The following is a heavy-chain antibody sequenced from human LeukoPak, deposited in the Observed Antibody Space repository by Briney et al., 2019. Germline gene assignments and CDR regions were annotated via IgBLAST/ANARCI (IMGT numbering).Heavy chain of an antibody. J-gene: IGHJ4*02. Sequence: QPGGSLRLSCVASGFTFSSYIMSWVRQAPGKGLEWVSSINSGGRTYYPDSAKGRLTISRDNSKNTVYLQMDSLRAEDTAVYYRAKELDSRGYFYYWGQGILVTVSS. CDR3: AKELDSRGYFYY. V-gene: IGHV3-23*01. D-gene: IGHD3-22*01. CDR2: INSGGRT. CDR1: GFTFSSYI.